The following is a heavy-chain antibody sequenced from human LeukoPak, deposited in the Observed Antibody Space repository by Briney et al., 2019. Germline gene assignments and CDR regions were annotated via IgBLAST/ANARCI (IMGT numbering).Heavy chain of an antibody. CDR2: ISSSSSYI. D-gene: IGHD6-19*01. CDR1: GFSFSSYS. V-gene: IGHV3-21*01. Sequence: GGSLRLSCAASGFSFSSYSMNWVRQAPGKGLEWVSSISSSSSYIYYADSVKGRFTISRDNAKNSLYQQMNSLRAEDTAVYYCARVSSGWYHYFDYWGQGTLVTVSS. CDR3: ARVSSGWYHYFDY. J-gene: IGHJ4*02.